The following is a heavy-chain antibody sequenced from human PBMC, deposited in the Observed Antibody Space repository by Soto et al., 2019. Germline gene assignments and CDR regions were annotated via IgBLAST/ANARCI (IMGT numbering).Heavy chain of an antibody. CDR1: GYSFISYD. V-gene: IGHV1-8*01. CDR2: MNLNSGNT. CDR3: ARGRTLYGWFDP. D-gene: IGHD4-17*01. J-gene: IGHJ5*02. Sequence: QVQLVQSGAEVKKPGASVKVSCKASGYSFISYDINWVRQVTGQGLEWMGFMNLNSGNTGYAQKFKGRVTLTRDTSISTAYIELSNLSSYDTAVYYCARGRTLYGWFDPWGQGTLVTVSS.